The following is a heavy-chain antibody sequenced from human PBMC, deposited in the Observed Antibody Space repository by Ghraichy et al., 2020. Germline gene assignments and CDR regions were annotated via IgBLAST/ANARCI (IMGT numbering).Heavy chain of an antibody. J-gene: IGHJ6*02. CDR2: IYYSGST. Sequence: SETLSLTCTVSGGSVSSGSYYWSWIRQPPGKGLEWIGYIYYSGSTNYNPSLKSRVTISVDTSKNQFSLKLSSVTAADTAVYYCARDGAGWELLRRGYGMDVWGQGTTVTVSS. CDR1: GGSVSSGSYY. D-gene: IGHD1-26*01. CDR3: ARDGAGWELLRRGYGMDV. V-gene: IGHV4-61*01.